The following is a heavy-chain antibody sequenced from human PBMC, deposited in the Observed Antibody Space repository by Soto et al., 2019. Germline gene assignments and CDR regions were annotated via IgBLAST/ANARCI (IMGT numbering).Heavy chain of an antibody. CDR3: ARAPYGDYGGDY. J-gene: IGHJ4*02. Sequence: SETLSLTYTVSGGSIRSGGDYWSWIRQHPGKGLEWIGYIYYSGSTYYNPSLKSRVTISVDTSKNQFSLKLSSVTAADTAVYYCARAPYGDYGGDYWGQGTLVTVSS. CDR1: GGSIRSGGDY. CDR2: IYYSGST. D-gene: IGHD4-17*01. V-gene: IGHV4-31*03.